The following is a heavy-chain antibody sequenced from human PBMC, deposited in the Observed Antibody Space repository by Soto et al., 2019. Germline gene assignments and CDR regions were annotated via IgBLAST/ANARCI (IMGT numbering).Heavy chain of an antibody. J-gene: IGHJ4*02. CDR2: IWYDGSNK. CDR1: GFTFSSYG. Sequence: QVQLVESGGGVVQPGMSLRLSCAASGFTFSSYGMHWVRQAPGTGLEWVAVIWYDGSNKYSAESAKGRFPISRDNSKNTLSLQMNGLRAEDTGVYYCARAYDFWSGYYTGTNGAFDYWGQGTLVTVSS. V-gene: IGHV3-33*01. D-gene: IGHD3-3*01. CDR3: ARAYDFWSGYYTGTNGAFDY.